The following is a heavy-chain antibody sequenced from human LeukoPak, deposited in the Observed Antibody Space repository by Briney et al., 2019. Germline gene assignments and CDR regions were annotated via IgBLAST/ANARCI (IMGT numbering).Heavy chain of an antibody. CDR3: ARGGELLNY. CDR1: GGSISSGSYY. V-gene: IGHV4-61*02. D-gene: IGHD1-7*01. J-gene: IGHJ4*02. CDR2: IYTSGST. Sequence: SETLSLTCTVSGGSISSGSYYWSWIRQPAGKGLEWIGRIYTSGSTSYSPSLKSRVTISLDTSKNQFSLRLSSVTAADTAVYYCARGGELLNYLGQGTLVTVSS.